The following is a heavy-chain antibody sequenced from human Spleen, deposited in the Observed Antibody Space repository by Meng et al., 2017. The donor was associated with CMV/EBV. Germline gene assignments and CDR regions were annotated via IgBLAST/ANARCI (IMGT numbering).Heavy chain of an antibody. CDR3: ARLSSDY. D-gene: IGHD5/OR15-5a*01. CDR2: IYYSGST. CDR1: GGSISSYY. Sequence: GSLRLSCTVSGGSISSYYWSWIRQPPGKGLEWIGYIYYSGSTNYNPSLKSRVTISVDTSKNQFFLKLSSVTAADTAVYYCARLSSDYWGQGTLVTVSS. V-gene: IGHV4-59*01. J-gene: IGHJ4*02.